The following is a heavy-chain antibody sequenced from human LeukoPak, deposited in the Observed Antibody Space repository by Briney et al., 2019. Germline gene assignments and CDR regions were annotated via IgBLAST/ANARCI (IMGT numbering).Heavy chain of an antibody. J-gene: IGHJ5*02. CDR2: IYPGDSDT. D-gene: IGHD2-15*01. CDR3: ARSQGYCSGGSCLQGDWFDP. Sequence: GESLKISCKGSGYSFTSYWIGLVRQMPGKGLEWMGIIYPGDSDTRYSPSFQGQVTISADKSISTAYLQWGSLKASDTAMYYCARSQGYCSGGSCLQGDWFDPWGQGTLVTVSS. CDR1: GYSFTSYW. V-gene: IGHV5-51*01.